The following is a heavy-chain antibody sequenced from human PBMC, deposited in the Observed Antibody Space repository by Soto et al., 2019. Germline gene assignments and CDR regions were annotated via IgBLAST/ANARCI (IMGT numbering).Heavy chain of an antibody. V-gene: IGHV3-30-3*01. CDR1: GFTFSSYA. Sequence: VQLVESGGGVVQPGRSLRLSCAASGFTFSSYAMHWVRQAPGKGLEWVAVISYDGSNKYYADSVKGRFTISRDNSKNTLYLQMNSLRAEDTAVYYCARGQGVVTSYYFDYWGQGTLVTVSS. CDR3: ARGQGVVTSYYFDY. J-gene: IGHJ4*02. CDR2: ISYDGSNK. D-gene: IGHD2-21*02.